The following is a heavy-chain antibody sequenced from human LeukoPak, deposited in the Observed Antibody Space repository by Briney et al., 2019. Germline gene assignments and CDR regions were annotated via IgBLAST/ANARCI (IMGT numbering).Heavy chain of an antibody. CDR2: IIPIFGTA. D-gene: IGHD1-7*01. CDR3: ARLPRFGNYSSY. Sequence: SVKVSCKASGGTFSSYAISWVRQAPGQGLEWMGGIIPIFGTANYAQKFQGRVTITTDESTSTAYMELSSLRSEDTAVYYCARLPRFGNYSSYWGQGTLVTVSS. J-gene: IGHJ4*02. CDR1: GGTFSSYA. V-gene: IGHV1-69*05.